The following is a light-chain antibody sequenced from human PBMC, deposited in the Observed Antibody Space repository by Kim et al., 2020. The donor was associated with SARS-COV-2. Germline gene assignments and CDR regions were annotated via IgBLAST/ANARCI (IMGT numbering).Light chain of an antibody. CDR3: AAWDGSLDSPV. V-gene: IGLV1-44*01. Sequence: QSVLTQPPSASATPGQRVTISCTGSNSNIGKNTVNWFQQFPGTAPKLVVYTNDQRPSGVPDRFSGSKSGTSASLAISGLRSEDEGDYYCAAWDGSLDSPVFGGGTQLTVL. CDR2: TND. CDR1: NSNIGKNT. J-gene: IGLJ3*02.